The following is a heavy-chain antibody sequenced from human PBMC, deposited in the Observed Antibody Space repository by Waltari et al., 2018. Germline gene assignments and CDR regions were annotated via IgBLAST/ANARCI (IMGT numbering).Heavy chain of an antibody. CDR2: IANDGSVR. Sequence: QVQLVESGGGVVQPGTSLRLSCVASGLTFRNYFMNWVRQAPGKGLEWVAVIANDGSVRNYADAMRGRCTIARDNSKNTLSLQINSLRAEDTAVYYCATSLVASTRGYSYGDALDMWGQGTTVTVSS. CDR1: GLTFRNYF. CDR3: ATSLVASTRGYSYGDALDM. D-gene: IGHD5-18*01. J-gene: IGHJ3*02. V-gene: IGHV3-30*04.